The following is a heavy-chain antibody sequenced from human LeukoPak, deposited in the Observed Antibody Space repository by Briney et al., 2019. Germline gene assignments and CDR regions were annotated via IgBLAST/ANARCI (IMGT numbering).Heavy chain of an antibody. J-gene: IGHJ4*02. CDR3: AREVAATAYFDY. CDR1: GGSFSGYY. D-gene: IGHD2-15*01. Sequence: PSETLSLTCAVYGGSFSGYYWSWIRQPPGKGLEWIGEIYHSGSTNYNPSLKSRVTISVDKSKNQFSLKLTSVIAADTAVYYCAREVAATAYFDYWGQGTLVTVSS. CDR2: IYHSGST. V-gene: IGHV4-34*01.